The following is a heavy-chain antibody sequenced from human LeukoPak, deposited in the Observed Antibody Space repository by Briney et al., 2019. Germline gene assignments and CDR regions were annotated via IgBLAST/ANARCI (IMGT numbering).Heavy chain of an antibody. CDR2: ISSNGGST. Sequence: PGGSLRLSCSASGFTFSSYAMHWVRQAPGQGLEYVSAISSNGGSTYYADSVKGRFTISRHISQNTLYLQMNSLRAEDTAVYYCARVRLGSGWSLFDFWGQGTLVTVSS. CDR3: ARVRLGSGWSLFDF. D-gene: IGHD6-19*01. J-gene: IGHJ4*02. V-gene: IGHV3-64*04. CDR1: GFTFSSYA.